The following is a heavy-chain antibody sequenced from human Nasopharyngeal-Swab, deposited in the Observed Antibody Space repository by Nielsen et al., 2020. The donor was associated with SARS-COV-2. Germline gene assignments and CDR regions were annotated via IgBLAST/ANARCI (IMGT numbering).Heavy chain of an antibody. Sequence: GCSLRVSCTVSGGAFSSSCTSWVRKAPGKGLEWVANIKQDGSEKYYVDPVKGRFTISRDNAKNSLYLQMNSLRAEDTAVYYCARDRDYAGAFDIWGQGTMVTVSS. J-gene: IGHJ3*02. V-gene: IGHV3-7*01. CDR1: GGAFSSSC. CDR2: IKQDGSEK. D-gene: IGHD2-2*01. CDR3: ARDRDYAGAFDI.